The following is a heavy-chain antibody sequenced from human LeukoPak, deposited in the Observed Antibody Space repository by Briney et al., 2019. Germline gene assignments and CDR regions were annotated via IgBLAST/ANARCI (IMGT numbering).Heavy chain of an antibody. D-gene: IGHD2-2*01. Sequence: ASVNVSCKASGGTFSSYAISWVRQAPGQGLEWMGWINPNSGGANFAQKFQGRVTMTRDTSISTAYLELSRLRSDDTAVYYCARGDIYCSSTTCQADYWGQGTLVTVSS. V-gene: IGHV1-2*02. CDR3: ARGDIYCSSTTCQADY. CDR2: INPNSGGA. J-gene: IGHJ4*02. CDR1: GGTFSSYA.